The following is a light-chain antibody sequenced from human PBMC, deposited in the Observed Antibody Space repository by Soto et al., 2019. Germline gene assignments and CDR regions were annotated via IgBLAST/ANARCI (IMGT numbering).Light chain of an antibody. CDR3: QQRSNWPPT. CDR2: GAS. CDR1: QSVSNNY. J-gene: IGKJ1*01. V-gene: IGKV3D-20*02. Sequence: IVLTQSPGTLSRSTGERATLSCRASQSVSNNYLAWYQQKPGQAPRLLSYGASTRATGIPARFSGSGSGTEFTLTITSLEPEDFAVYYCQQRSNWPPTFGQGTKVDI.